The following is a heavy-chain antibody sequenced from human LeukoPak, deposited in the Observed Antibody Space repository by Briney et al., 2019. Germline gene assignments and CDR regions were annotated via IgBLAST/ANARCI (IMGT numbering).Heavy chain of an antibody. D-gene: IGHD6-19*01. Sequence: GGSLRLSCAASGFTFSSYGMHWVRQAPGKGLEWVAFIRYDGSNKYYADSVKGRFTISRDNSKNTLYLQMNSLRAEDTAVYYCARGPYTNGHYFDYWGQGTLATVSS. CDR3: ARGPYTNGHYFDY. CDR2: IRYDGSNK. J-gene: IGHJ4*02. V-gene: IGHV3-30*02. CDR1: GFTFSSYG.